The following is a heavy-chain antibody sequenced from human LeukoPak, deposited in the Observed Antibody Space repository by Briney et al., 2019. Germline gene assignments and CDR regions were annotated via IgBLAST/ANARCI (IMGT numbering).Heavy chain of an antibody. V-gene: IGHV4-39*01. CDR1: GGSISSTTYY. Sequence: SETLSLTCTVSGGSISSTTYYWGWIRQPPGKGLERIGSIYYTGITYYNPSLKSRVTISVDTSKNQFSLKLSSVTAADTAVYYCARRAYSSSWLWPFDYWGQGILVTVSS. D-gene: IGHD6-13*01. CDR2: IYYTGIT. CDR3: ARRAYSSSWLWPFDY. J-gene: IGHJ4*02.